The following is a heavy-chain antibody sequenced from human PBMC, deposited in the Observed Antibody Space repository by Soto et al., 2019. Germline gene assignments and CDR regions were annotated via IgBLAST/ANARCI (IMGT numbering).Heavy chain of an antibody. D-gene: IGHD1-1*01. CDR2: ISSSSTTI. CDR3: ATSFITTIGTTA. J-gene: IGHJ4*02. V-gene: IGHV3-48*01. CDR1: GLTFSNFG. Sequence: EVQLVESGGGLVQPGGSLRLSCEASGLTFSNFGINWVRQAPGKGLEWVSHISSSSTTIYYAESVKGRFTISRDNAKNSLYLQMSSLRGEDTAVYYCATSFITTIGTTAWGQGTLVTVSS.